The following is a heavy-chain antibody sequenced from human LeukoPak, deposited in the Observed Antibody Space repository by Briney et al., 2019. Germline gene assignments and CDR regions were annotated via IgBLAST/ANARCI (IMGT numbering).Heavy chain of an antibody. CDR3: ARDRMTTVVTLVSDY. V-gene: IGHV3-48*01. CDR2: ISSSSSTI. Sequence: GGSLRLSWGASGFTFSSYSMNWVRQAPGKGLEWVSYISSSSSTIYYADSVKGRFTISRDNAKNSLYLQMNSLRAEDTAVYYCARDRMTTVVTLVSDYWGQGTLVTVSS. J-gene: IGHJ4*02. CDR1: GFTFSSYS. D-gene: IGHD4-23*01.